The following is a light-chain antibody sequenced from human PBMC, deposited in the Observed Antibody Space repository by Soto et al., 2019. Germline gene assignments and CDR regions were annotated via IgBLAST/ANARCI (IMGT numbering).Light chain of an antibody. CDR1: QTISND. CDR2: GAS. V-gene: IGKV3-15*01. J-gene: IGKJ4*01. CDR3: QQNNKWPPVT. Sequence: EVVMTQSPATVSVSPGEGVTLSCRASQTISNDLAWYQQKPGQAPRLLIYGASTRATGVPARFSGGGSGTEFPLTLSSLQSEDFAFYYCQQNNKWPPVTFGGGTKVEIK.